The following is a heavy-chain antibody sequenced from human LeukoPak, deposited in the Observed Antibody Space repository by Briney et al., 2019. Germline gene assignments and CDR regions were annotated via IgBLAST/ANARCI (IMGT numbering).Heavy chain of an antibody. CDR2: ISSSSSTI. J-gene: IGHJ4*02. CDR1: GFTFSYYS. D-gene: IGHD6-19*01. Sequence: GGSLRLSCAASGFTFSYYSMNWVRQAPGKGLEWVSYISSSSSTIYYADSVKGRFTISRDNAKNSLYLQMNSLRAEDTAVYYCARVYSSGWWPIDYWGQGTLVTVSS. CDR3: ARVYSSGWWPIDY. V-gene: IGHV3-48*01.